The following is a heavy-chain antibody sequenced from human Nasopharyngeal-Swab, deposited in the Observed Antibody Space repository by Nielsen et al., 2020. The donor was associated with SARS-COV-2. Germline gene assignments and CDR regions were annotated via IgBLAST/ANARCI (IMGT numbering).Heavy chain of an antibody. V-gene: IGHV3-30-3*01. CDR1: GFTFSSYA. Sequence: GGSLRLSCAASGFTFSSYAMHWVRQAPGKGLEWVAFMSYDGSNKYYADSVKGRFTISRDNSNNTLYLQMSSLRPEDTAVYFCARARPRLSRSIAAAGLDTFDIWGQGTMVTV. J-gene: IGHJ3*02. CDR2: MSYDGSNK. CDR3: ARARPRLSRSIAAAGLDTFDI. D-gene: IGHD6-13*01.